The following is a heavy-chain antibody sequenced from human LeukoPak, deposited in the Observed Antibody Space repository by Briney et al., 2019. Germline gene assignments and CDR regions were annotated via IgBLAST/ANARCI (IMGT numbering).Heavy chain of an antibody. CDR3: ARSRSGPGRGPYFYY. J-gene: IGHJ4*02. CDR2: IYSGGST. Sequence: GGSLRLSCAASGFTVSRNYMSWVRQAPGKGLEWVSDIYSGGSTYYADSVKGRFTISRDNSKNTLYLPMNSLRAEDTAVYYCARSRSGPGRGPYFYYWGQGTLVSVSS. CDR1: GFTVSRNY. V-gene: IGHV3-66*01.